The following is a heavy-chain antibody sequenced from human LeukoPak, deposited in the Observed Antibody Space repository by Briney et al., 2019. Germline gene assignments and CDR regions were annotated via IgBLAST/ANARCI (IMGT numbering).Heavy chain of an antibody. Sequence: PSETLSLTCTVSGGSISSSSYYWGWIRQPPGKGLEWIVSIYYSGSTYYNPSLKSRVTISVDTSKNQFSLKLSSVTAADTAVYYCARGKVVPAAICIFDYWGQGTLVTVSS. CDR1: GGSISSSSYY. D-gene: IGHD2-2*01. J-gene: IGHJ4*02. CDR3: ARGKVVPAAICIFDY. CDR2: IYYSGST. V-gene: IGHV4-39*01.